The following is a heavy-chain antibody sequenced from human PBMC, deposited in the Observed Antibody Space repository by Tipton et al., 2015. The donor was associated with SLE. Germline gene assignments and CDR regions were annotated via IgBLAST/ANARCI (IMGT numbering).Heavy chain of an antibody. CDR2: IYYTGST. Sequence: LRLSCTVSGGSISSSSYYWGWIRQPPGKGLEWLGSIYYTGSTYYNPSLKSRVTISVDTSKNQFSLKLSSVTAADTAVYYCASKDIVATIDYWGQGTLVTVSS. CDR3: ASKDIVATIDY. CDR1: GGSISSSSYY. J-gene: IGHJ4*02. D-gene: IGHD5-12*01. V-gene: IGHV4-39*01.